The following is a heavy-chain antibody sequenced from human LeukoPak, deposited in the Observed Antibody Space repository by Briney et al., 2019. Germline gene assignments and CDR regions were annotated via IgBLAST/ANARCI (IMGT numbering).Heavy chain of an antibody. CDR2: IKSKTDGGTT. J-gene: IGHJ6*04. CDR1: GFTFSNAW. V-gene: IGHV3-15*01. CDR3: TTELRGIAAAGYYYYRMDV. D-gene: IGHD6-13*01. Sequence: GGSLRLSCAASGFTFSNAWMSWVRQAPGKGLEWVGRIKSKTDGGTTDYAAPVKGRFTISRDDSKNTLYLQMNSLKTEDTAVYYCTTELRGIAAAGYYYYRMDVWGKGTTVTVSS.